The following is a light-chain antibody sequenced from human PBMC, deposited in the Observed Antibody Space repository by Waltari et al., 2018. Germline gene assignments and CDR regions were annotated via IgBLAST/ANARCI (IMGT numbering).Light chain of an antibody. Sequence: DIQMTQSPPSLSASVGDRVTITCRASQGISSYLSWYHQKPGKAPNLLIYAASSLQSGVPSRFSGSGSGTDFTLTISSLQPEDFATYYCQQSYSTPRTFGQGTRVEIK. CDR2: AAS. V-gene: IGKV1-39*01. CDR3: QQSYSTPRT. CDR1: QGISSY. J-gene: IGKJ1*01.